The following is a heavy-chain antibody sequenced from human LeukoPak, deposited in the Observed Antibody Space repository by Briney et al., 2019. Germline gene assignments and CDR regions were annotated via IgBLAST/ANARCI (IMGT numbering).Heavy chain of an antibody. CDR3: TREDNWYFDL. J-gene: IGHJ2*01. CDR1: GFTFSDCY. V-gene: IGHV3-11*05. CDR2: INTGSTYT. Sequence: GGSLRLSCAASGFTFSDCYMTWIRPAPGKGLERLSYINTGSTYTNYANSVKGRFTISRDDAKNSLYLQLNSLRAEDTAVYYCTREDNWYFDLWGRGTLVTVSS.